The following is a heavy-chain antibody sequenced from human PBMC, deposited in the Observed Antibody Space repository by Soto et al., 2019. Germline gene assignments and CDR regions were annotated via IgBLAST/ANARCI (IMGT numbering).Heavy chain of an antibody. D-gene: IGHD6-19*01. V-gene: IGHV3-9*01. CDR3: AKDTARDVGGWYYYYGMDV. CDR2: ISWNSGSI. CDR1: GFTFDDYA. Sequence: GGSLRLSCAASGFTFDDYAMHWVRQAPGKGLEWVSGISWNSGSIGYADSVKGRFTISRDNAKNSLYLQMNSLRAEDTALYYCAKDTARDVGGWYYYYGMDVWGQGTTVTVSS. J-gene: IGHJ6*02.